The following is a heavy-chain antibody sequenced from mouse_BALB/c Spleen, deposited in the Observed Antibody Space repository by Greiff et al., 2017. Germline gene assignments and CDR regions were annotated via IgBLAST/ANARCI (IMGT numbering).Heavy chain of an antibody. CDR1: GYSFTSYW. J-gene: IGHJ4*01. CDR2: IDPSDSET. CDR3: ARGGLRWYYAMDY. Sequence: VKVVESGPQLVRPGASVKISCKASGYSFTSYWMHWVKQRPGQGLEWIGMIDPSDSETRLNQKFKDKATLTVDKSSSTAYMQLSSPTSEDSAVYYCARGGLRWYYAMDYWGQGTSVTVSS. V-gene: IGHV1S126*01. D-gene: IGHD3-1*01.